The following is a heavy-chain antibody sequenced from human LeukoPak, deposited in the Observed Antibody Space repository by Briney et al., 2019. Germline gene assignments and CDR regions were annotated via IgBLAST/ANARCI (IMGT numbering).Heavy chain of an antibody. CDR3: AREGAPGYFAY. Sequence: SQTLSLTCTVSGGSISSGSYYWSWIRQPAGKGLEWIGRIYTSGSTNYNPSLKSRVTISVDTSKNQFSLKLSSVTAADTAVYYCAREGAPGYFAYWGQGSLVTVSS. CDR1: GGSISSGSYY. J-gene: IGHJ4*02. CDR2: IYTSGST. V-gene: IGHV4-61*02. D-gene: IGHD3-10*01.